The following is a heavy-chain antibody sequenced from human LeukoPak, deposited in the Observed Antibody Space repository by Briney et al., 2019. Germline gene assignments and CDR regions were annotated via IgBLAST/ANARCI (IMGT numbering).Heavy chain of an antibody. CDR2: INPNSGGT. Sequence: ASVKVSCKASGYTFTRYYMHWVRQAPGQGLEWMGWINPNSGGTNYAQKFQGRVTMTRDTSISTAYMELSRLRSDDTAVYYCARVDRTTGTPPLGYWGKGPLVTVSS. D-gene: IGHD1-1*01. J-gene: IGHJ4*02. V-gene: IGHV1-2*02. CDR3: ARVDRTTGTPPLGY. CDR1: GYTFTRYY.